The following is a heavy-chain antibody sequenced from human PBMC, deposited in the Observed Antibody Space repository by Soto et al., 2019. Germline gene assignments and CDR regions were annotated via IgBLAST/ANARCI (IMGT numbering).Heavy chain of an antibody. J-gene: IGHJ6*02. V-gene: IGHV3-23*01. CDR3: AKAGVTVAYYYYGMDV. CDR2: ISGSGGST. CDR1: GFTFGSYA. D-gene: IGHD2-15*01. Sequence: PVGSLRLSCAASGFTFGSYAMSWVRQAPGKGLEWVSAISGSGGSTYYADSVKGRFTISRDNSKNTLYLQMNSLRAEDTAVYYCAKAGVTVAYYYYGMDVWGQGTTVTVSS.